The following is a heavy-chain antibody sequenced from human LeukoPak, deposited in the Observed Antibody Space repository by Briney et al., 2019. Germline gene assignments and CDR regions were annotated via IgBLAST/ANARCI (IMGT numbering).Heavy chain of an antibody. CDR1: GFTFSSYA. Sequence: GRSLRLSCAASGFTFSSYAMHWGRQGPGQGLGRVAVISYDGSNKYYADSVKGRFTISRDNSKNTLYPQMNSLRAEDTAVYYCARDRPARRAGSGGNYYYYGMDVWGQGTTVTVSS. V-gene: IGHV3-30*04. D-gene: IGHD2-15*01. J-gene: IGHJ6*02. CDR2: ISYDGSNK. CDR3: ARDRPARRAGSGGNYYYYGMDV.